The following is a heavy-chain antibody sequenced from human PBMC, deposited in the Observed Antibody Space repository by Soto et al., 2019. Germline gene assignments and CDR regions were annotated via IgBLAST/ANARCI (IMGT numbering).Heavy chain of an antibody. Sequence: EVQLLESGGGLVQPGGSLRLSCAASTFTFSTYAMTWVRQAPGGGLEWVASITGSGYTTSYADSLKGRFTVSRDNSKNTLYLQMDSLRAEDTAIYYCTRDPNGDYIGAFDFCDQGTMVTVSS. CDR1: TFTFSTYA. J-gene: IGHJ3*01. CDR3: TRDPNGDYIGAFDF. V-gene: IGHV3-23*01. CDR2: ITGSGYTT. D-gene: IGHD4-17*01.